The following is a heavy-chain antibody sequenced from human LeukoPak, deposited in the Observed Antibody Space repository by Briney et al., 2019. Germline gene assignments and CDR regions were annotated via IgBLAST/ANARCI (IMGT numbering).Heavy chain of an antibody. V-gene: IGHV4-59*01. CDR1: GGSISSYY. CDR3: ARVSYSYPTD. J-gene: IGHJ4*02. Sequence: SETLSLTCTVSGGSISSYYWSWIRQPPGKGLEWIGYIYYSGSTNYNPSLKSRVTISVDTSKNQFSLQLTSVTAADTAVYYCARVSYSYPTDWGQGTLVTVSP. CDR2: IYYSGST. D-gene: IGHD5-18*01.